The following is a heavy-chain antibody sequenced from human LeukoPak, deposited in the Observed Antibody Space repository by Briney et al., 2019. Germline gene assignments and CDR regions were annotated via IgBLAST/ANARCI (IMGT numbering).Heavy chain of an antibody. D-gene: IGHD3-10*01. V-gene: IGHV1-46*01. CDR2: INPSGGST. CDR3: ARDGTSHYYGSGSPHYYGMDV. CDR1: GYTFTSYY. Sequence: GASVKVSCKASGYTFTSYYMHWVRQAPGQGLEWMGIINPSGGSTSYAQKFQGRVTMTRDTSTSTVYMELSSLRSEDTAVYYCARDGTSHYYGSGSPHYYGMDVWGKGTTVTVSS. J-gene: IGHJ6*04.